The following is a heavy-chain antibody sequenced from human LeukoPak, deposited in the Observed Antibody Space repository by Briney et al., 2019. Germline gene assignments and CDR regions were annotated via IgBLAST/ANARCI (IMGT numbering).Heavy chain of an antibody. CDR1: GYSFSSYW. Sequence: GESLKISCKGSGYSFSSYWIGWVRQMPGKGLEWVGVIYPGDSDTRYSPSFQGQVTISADKSISTAYLQWSSLKASDTAMYYCARPRIAVAGFAFDIWGQGTMVTVSS. CDR3: ARPRIAVAGFAFDI. J-gene: IGHJ3*02. V-gene: IGHV5-51*01. CDR2: IYPGDSDT. D-gene: IGHD6-19*01.